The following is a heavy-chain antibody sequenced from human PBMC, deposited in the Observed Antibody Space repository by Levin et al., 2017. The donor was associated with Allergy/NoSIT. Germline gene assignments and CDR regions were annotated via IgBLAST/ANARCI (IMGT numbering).Heavy chain of an antibody. D-gene: IGHD2-21*02. CDR2: INDRGDT. CDR3: ARGGVTTDI. CDR1: GGSISSSF. Sequence: SETLSLTCTVSGGSISSSFWAWIRQAAGKRLEWIGRINDRGDTTYNPSLKSRVTMSVDTSKNQFSLKLTSVTAADTAVYYCARGGVTTDIWGQGTMVSVYS. V-gene: IGHV4-4*07. J-gene: IGHJ3*02.